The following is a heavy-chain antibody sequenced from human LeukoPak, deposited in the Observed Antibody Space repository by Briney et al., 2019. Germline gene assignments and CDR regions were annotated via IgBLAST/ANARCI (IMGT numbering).Heavy chain of an antibody. CDR2: ISASGGST. CDR3: APNWNLDY. V-gene: IGHV3-23*01. Sequence: GGSLRLSCAASGITFSSYAMSWVRQAPGKGLEWVSAISASGGSTYYADSVKGRFTISRDNSKNTLYLQMYSLRAEDTAIYYCAPNWNLDYWGQGSLVTVSS. D-gene: IGHD1-1*01. J-gene: IGHJ4*02. CDR1: GITFSSYA.